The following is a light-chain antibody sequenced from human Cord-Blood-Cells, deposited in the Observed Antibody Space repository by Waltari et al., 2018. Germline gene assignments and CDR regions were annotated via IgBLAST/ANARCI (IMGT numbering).Light chain of an antibody. CDR3: QQYGSSPGA. Sequence: EIVLTQSPGTLSLSPGERANTSCRASQSVSSSYLAWYQQKPGQAPRLLIYGASSRATGIPDRFSGSGSGTDFTLTISRLEPEDFAVYYCQQYGSSPGAFGGGTKVEIK. CDR2: GAS. J-gene: IGKJ4*01. CDR1: QSVSSSY. V-gene: IGKV3-20*01.